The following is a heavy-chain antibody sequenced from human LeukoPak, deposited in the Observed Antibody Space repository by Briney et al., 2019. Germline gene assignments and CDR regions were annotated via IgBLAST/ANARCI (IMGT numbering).Heavy chain of an antibody. Sequence: GGSLRLSCAXSGXTFSTFAMSWVRQAPGKGLEWVSALSASGGTTFYADSVKGRFTISRENSKSTVYVQMNSLRDEDTAVYYCAKSKHHLPYYVMDVWGQGTTVTVSS. CDR1: GXTFSTFA. CDR3: AKSKHHLPYYVMDV. V-gene: IGHV3-23*01. J-gene: IGHJ6*02. CDR2: LSASGGTT.